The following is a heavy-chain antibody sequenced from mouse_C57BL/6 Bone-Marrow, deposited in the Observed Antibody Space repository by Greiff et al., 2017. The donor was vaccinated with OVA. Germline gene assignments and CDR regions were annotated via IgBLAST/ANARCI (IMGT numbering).Heavy chain of an antibody. CDR1: GYTFTSYG. J-gene: IGHJ4*01. V-gene: IGHV1-81*01. D-gene: IGHD2-4*01. Sequence: QVRLQQSGAELARPGASVKLSCKASGYTFTSYGISWVKQRTGQGLEWIGEIYPRSGNTYYNEKFKGKATLTADKSSSTAYMELRSLTSEDSAVYFCARGDYDYYYYAMDYWGQGTSVTVSS. CDR2: IYPRSGNT. CDR3: ARGDYDYYYYAMDY.